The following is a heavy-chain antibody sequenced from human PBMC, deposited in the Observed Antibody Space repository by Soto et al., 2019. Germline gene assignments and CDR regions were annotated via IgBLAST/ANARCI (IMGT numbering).Heavy chain of an antibody. D-gene: IGHD1-26*01. CDR2: INHSGST. CDR1: GGSFSGYY. Sequence: SETLSLTCAVYGGSFSGYYWSWIRQPPGKGLEWIGEINHSGSTNYNPSLKSRVTISVDTSKNQFSLKLSSVTAADTAVYYCARRIVGASSDYWGQGTRVTVSS. CDR3: ARRIVGASSDY. V-gene: IGHV4-34*01. J-gene: IGHJ4*02.